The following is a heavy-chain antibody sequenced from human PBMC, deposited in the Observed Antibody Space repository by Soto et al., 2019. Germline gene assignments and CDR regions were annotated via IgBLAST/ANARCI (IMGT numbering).Heavy chain of an antibody. Sequence: ASVKVSCKASGYTFTGYYMHWVRQAPGQGLEWMGWINPNSGGTNYAQKFQGWVTMTRDTSISTAYMELSRLRFYDTAVYYCARAEYDSSGYYYWGQGTLVTVSS. CDR3: ARAEYDSSGYYY. D-gene: IGHD3-22*01. CDR1: GYTFTGYY. J-gene: IGHJ4*02. CDR2: INPNSGGT. V-gene: IGHV1-2*04.